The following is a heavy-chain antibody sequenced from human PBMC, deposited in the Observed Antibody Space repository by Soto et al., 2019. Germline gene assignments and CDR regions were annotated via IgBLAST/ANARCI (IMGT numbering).Heavy chain of an antibody. CDR3: ARESSRCSSTSCSYYMDV. CDR1: SGSISSSNW. V-gene: IGHV4-4*02. CDR2: IYHSGST. Sequence: QVQLQESGPGLVKPSGTLSLTCAVSSGSISSSNWWSWVRQPPGKGLEWIGEIYHSGSTNYNPSLKSHGTISVDKAKNQFSLKLSSVTAADTAVYYCARESSRCSSTSCSYYMDVWGKGTTVTVSS. D-gene: IGHD2-2*01. J-gene: IGHJ6*03.